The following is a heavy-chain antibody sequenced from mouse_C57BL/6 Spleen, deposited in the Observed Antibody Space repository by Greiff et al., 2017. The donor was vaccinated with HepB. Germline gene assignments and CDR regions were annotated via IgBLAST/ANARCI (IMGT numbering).Heavy chain of an antibody. CDR2: IDPSDSYT. V-gene: IGHV1-69*01. CDR1: GYTFTSYW. J-gene: IGHJ4*01. Sequence: QVQLQQPGAELVMPGASVKLSCKASGYTFTSYWMHWVKQRPGQGLEWIGEIDPSDSYTNYNQKFKGKSTLTVDKSSSTAYMQLSSLTSEDSAVYYGARGNDYEEVDYWGQGTSVTVSS. CDR3: ARGNDYEEVDY. D-gene: IGHD2-4*01.